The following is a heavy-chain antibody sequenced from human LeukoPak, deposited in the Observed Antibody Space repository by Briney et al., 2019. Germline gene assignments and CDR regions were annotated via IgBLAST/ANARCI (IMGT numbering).Heavy chain of an antibody. V-gene: IGHV4-4*02. CDR3: ARGSWNSYYYYYMDV. J-gene: IGHJ6*03. CDR1: GGSISSSNW. D-gene: IGHD1-7*01. Sequence: PSETLSLTCAVSGGSISSSNWWSWVRQPPGKGLEWIGEIYHSGSTNYNPSLKSRVTISVDKSKNQFSLKLSSVTAADTAVYYCARGSWNSYYYYYMDVWGKGTTVTVSS. CDR2: IYHSGST.